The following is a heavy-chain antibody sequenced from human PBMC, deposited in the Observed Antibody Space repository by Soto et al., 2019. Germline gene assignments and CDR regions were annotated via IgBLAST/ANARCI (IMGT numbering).Heavy chain of an antibody. D-gene: IGHD5-18*01. V-gene: IGHV4-59*01. Sequence: QVQLQESGPGLVKPSETLSLTCTVSGGSISSYYWSWIRQPPGKGLEWIGYIYYSGSTNYNPSLKSRVTISVDTSKNLFSLKLSSVTAADTAVYYCARAVDTDINWFDPWGQGTLVTVSS. CDR3: ARAVDTDINWFDP. J-gene: IGHJ5*02. CDR1: GGSISSYY. CDR2: IYYSGST.